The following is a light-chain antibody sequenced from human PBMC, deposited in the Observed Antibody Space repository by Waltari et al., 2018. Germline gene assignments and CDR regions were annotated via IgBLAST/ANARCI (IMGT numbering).Light chain of an antibody. CDR2: DAS. J-gene: IGKJ1*01. CDR1: QSISRF. Sequence: EIMLTQSPGTLSLSPGERATLSCRASQSISRFLAWYQQKPGQAPRLLIYDASTRATGIPDRFSGSGSGTDFSLTISRLEPEDIAVYYCQKYWSLPATFGQGTKVEIK. V-gene: IGKV3-20*01. CDR3: QKYWSLPAT.